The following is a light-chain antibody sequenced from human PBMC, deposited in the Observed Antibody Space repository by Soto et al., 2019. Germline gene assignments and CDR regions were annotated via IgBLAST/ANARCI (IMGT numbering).Light chain of an antibody. V-gene: IGKV2-30*02. CDR1: QSLVHSDGDTY. J-gene: IGKJ2*01. CDR3: KQGKHWPPDT. Sequence: DVVMTQSPLSLPVNLGEPAAISCRSTQSLVHSDGDTYLSWFHQKPGQSPRRLIFRVSKRDFVVPPRFSGSGSGTDFTREITSVEDEDVGVYYCKQGKHWPPDTFGQGTRLEIK. CDR2: RVS.